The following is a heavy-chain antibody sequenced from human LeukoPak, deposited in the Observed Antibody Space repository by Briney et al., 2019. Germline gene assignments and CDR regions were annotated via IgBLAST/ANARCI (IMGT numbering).Heavy chain of an antibody. V-gene: IGHV1-18*01. J-gene: IGHJ3*02. Sequence: ASVKVSCKASGYTFTSYDISWVRQAPGQGLEWMGWISAYNGNTNYAQKLQGRVTMTTDTSTSTAYMELRSLRSDDTAVYYCARDAGRDGYNWEAFDIWGQGTMVTVSS. CDR2: ISAYNGNT. CDR3: ARDAGRDGYNWEAFDI. CDR1: GYTFTSYD. D-gene: IGHD5-24*01.